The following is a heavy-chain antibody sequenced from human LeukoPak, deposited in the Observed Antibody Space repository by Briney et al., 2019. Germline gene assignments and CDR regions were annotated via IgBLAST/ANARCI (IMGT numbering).Heavy chain of an antibody. V-gene: IGHV4-39*07. J-gene: IGHJ4*02. D-gene: IGHD6-6*01. Sequence: SETLSLTCTVSGGSISSSSYYWGWIRQPPGKGLEWIGEINHSGSTNYNPSLKSRVTISVDTSKNQFSLKLSSVTAADTAVYYCARGLRKYSSSSSPVYWGQGTLVTVSS. CDR1: GGSISSSSYY. CDR2: INHSGST. CDR3: ARGLRKYSSSSSPVY.